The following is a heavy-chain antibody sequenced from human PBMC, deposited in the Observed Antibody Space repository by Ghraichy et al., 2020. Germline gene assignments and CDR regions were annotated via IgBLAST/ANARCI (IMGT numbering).Heavy chain of an antibody. CDR2: IKEDGGDT. V-gene: IGHV3-7*03. J-gene: IGHJ4*02. Sequence: GSLRLSCAASGFTFSTSWMSWVRQAPGKGLEWVANIKEDGGDTYYADFAKGRFTISRANAENSLYLQMNTLRAEDTAIYYCARVKYRGSASDYWGQGTLVTVSS. CDR3: ARVKYRGSASDY. CDR1: GFTFSTSW. D-gene: IGHD5-12*01.